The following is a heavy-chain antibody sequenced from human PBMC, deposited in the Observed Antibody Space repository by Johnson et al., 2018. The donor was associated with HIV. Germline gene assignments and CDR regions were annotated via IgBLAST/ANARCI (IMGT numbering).Heavy chain of an antibody. CDR1: GFSFRTYE. J-gene: IGHJ3*01. CDR3: ARGAYCGGDCYSGLGALDV. D-gene: IGHD2-21*02. Sequence: VQLVESGGGLVQPGGSLRLSCVASGFSFRTYEMNWVRQVPGKGLEWLSYISSSGTTIYYADSVKGRLTISRDNAKNSLYLQMNSLRGEDTAAYYCARGAYCGGDCYSGLGALDVWGQGTMVTVSP. V-gene: IGHV3-48*03. CDR2: ISSSGTTI.